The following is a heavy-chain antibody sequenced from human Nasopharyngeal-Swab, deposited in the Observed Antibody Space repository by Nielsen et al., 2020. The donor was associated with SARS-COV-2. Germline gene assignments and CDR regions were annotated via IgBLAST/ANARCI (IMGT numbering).Heavy chain of an antibody. CDR2: IAGSGSST. V-gene: IGHV3-23*01. CDR3: ARESSPHWYFDL. Sequence: GESLKISCAASGFTFSSDAMSWVRQAPGKGLEWVSAIAGSGSSTYYVDSVKGRFTISRDNSKNALYLQMHSLRAEDTAVYYCARESSPHWYFDLWGRGTLVTVSS. J-gene: IGHJ2*01. CDR1: GFTFSSDA. D-gene: IGHD6-13*01.